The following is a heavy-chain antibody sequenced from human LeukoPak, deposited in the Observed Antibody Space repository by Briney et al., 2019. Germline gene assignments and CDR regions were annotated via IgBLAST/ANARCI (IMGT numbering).Heavy chain of an antibody. CDR1: GYTFTGYY. CDR2: INPNSGGT. D-gene: IGHD6-13*01. V-gene: IGHV1-2*02. Sequence: ASVKVSCKASGYTFTGYYMHWVRQAPGQGLEWMGWINPNSGGTSYAQKFQGRVTMTRDTSISTAYMELSRLRSDDTAVYYCARRGAAAAGDYWGQGTLVTVSS. J-gene: IGHJ4*02. CDR3: ARRGAAAAGDY.